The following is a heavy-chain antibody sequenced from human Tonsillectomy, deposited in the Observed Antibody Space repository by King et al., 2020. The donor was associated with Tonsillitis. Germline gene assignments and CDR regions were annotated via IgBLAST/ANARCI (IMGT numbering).Heavy chain of an antibody. J-gene: IGHJ6*03. V-gene: IGHV3-20*04. Sequence: VQLVESGGGVVRPGGSLRLSCAASGFTFDDYDMNWVRQVPGKGLEWVSGINWNGGSSGYADSVKGRFTISRDNAKNTLYLQMNSLRAEDTALYYWARGRGGEFWSGSDYYYMDVWGKGTTVTVSS. CDR3: ARGRGGEFWSGSDYYYMDV. CDR2: INWNGGSS. CDR1: GFTFDDYD. D-gene: IGHD3-3*01.